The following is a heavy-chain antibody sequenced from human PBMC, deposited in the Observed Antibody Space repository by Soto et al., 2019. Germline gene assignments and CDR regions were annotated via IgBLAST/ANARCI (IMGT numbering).Heavy chain of an antibody. CDR3: AKAVVGATPGYYYYYGMDV. CDR1: GFTFSSYA. J-gene: IGHJ6*02. D-gene: IGHD1-26*01. V-gene: IGHV3-23*01. CDR2: ISGSGGST. Sequence: GGSLRLSCAASGFTFSSYAMSWVRQAPGKGLEWVSAISGSGGSTYYADSVKGRFTISRDNSKNTLYLQMNSLRAEDTAVYYCAKAVVGATPGYYYYYGMDVWGQGTTVTVSS.